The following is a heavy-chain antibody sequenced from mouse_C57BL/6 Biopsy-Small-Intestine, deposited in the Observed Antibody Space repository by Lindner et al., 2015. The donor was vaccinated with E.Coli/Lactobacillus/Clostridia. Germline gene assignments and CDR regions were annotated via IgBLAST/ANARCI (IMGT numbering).Heavy chain of an antibody. V-gene: IGHV10-1*01. J-gene: IGHJ4*01. D-gene: IGHD2-4*01. CDR3: VRQPIYYDYDAYYAMDY. Sequence: EVQLQESGGGLVQPKGSLKLSCAASGFSFNTYAMNWVRQAPGKGLEWVARIRSKSNNYATYYADSAKDRFTISRDDSESMLYLQMNNLKTEDTAMYYCVRQPIYYDYDAYYAMDYWGQGTSVTVSS. CDR2: IRSKSNNYAT. CDR1: GFSFNTYA.